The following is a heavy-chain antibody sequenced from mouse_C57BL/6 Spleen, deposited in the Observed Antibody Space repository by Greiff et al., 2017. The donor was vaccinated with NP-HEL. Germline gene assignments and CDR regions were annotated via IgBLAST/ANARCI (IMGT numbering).Heavy chain of an antibody. CDR1: GYAFSSSW. V-gene: IGHV1-82*01. Sequence: VQLQQSGPELVKPGASVKISCKASGYAFSSSWMNWVKQRPGRGLEWIGRIYPGDGDTNYNGKFKGKATLTADKSSSTAYMQLSSLTSADSAVYFCARGTTGPYAMDYWGQGTSVTVSS. J-gene: IGHJ4*01. D-gene: IGHD1-1*01. CDR3: ARGTTGPYAMDY. CDR2: IYPGDGDT.